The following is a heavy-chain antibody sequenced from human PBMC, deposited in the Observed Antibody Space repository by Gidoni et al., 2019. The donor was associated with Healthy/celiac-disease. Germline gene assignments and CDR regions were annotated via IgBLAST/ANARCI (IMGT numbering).Heavy chain of an antibody. CDR1: GFTFSSYE. D-gene: IGHD4-17*01. CDR2: ISSSGSTI. J-gene: IGHJ4*02. Sequence: EVQLVESGGGLVQPGGSLRLSCAASGFTFSSYEMNWVRQAPGKGLEWVSYISSSGSTIYYADSVKGRFTIARDNAKNSLYLQMNSLRAEDTAVYYCARDYGDYLDYWGQGTLVTVSS. CDR3: ARDYGDYLDY. V-gene: IGHV3-48*03.